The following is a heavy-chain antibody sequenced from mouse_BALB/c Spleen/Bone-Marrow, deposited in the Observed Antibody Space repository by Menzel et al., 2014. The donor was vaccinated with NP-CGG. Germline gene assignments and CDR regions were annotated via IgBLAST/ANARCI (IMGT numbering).Heavy chain of an antibody. D-gene: IGHD2-10*01. CDR3: TRSYYDRGGFPY. CDR2: IYPGNSDT. J-gene: IGHJ3*01. CDR1: GYSFTRYW. Sequence: VQLQQSGTVLARPGASGKMSCKASGYSFTRYWMHWVKQRPGQGLEWIGVIYPGNSDTIYNQKFKGKAKLTAVTSASTAYMELSSLTNEDSAVYYCTRSYYDRGGFPYWGQGTLVTVSA. V-gene: IGHV1-5*01.